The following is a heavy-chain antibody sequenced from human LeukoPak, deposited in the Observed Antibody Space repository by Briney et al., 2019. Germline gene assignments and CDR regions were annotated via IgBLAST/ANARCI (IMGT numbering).Heavy chain of an antibody. V-gene: IGHV1-3*01. CDR2: INAGNGNT. J-gene: IGHJ5*02. CDR1: GYTFTSYA. Sequence: GASVKVSCKASGYTFTSYAMHWVRQAPGQRLEWMGRINAGNGNTKYSQKFQGRVTITRDTSASTAYMELSSLRSEDTAVYYCAIDYGDYPWFDPWGQGTLVTVSS. CDR3: AIDYGDYPWFDP. D-gene: IGHD4-17*01.